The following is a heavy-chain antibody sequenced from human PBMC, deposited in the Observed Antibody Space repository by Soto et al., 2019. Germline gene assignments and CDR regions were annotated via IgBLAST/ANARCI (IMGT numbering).Heavy chain of an antibody. CDR3: ARGRGGVGVFRGPYFAMDV. D-gene: IGHD3-16*01. CDR1: EYTFTGYY. Sequence: VQLVQSGAEVKKPGASVKVSCKASEYTFTGYYLEWVRQAPGQGLEWMGWINPDSGSTKYAHKFQGRVTMTRDTPISTGYMGLSRLSPDDTATYYCARGRGGVGVFRGPYFAMDVWGQGTTVTVSS. J-gene: IGHJ6*02. CDR2: INPDSGST. V-gene: IGHV1-2*07.